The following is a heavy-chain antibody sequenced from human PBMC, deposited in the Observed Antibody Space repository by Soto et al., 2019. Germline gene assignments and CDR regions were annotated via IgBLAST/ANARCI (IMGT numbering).Heavy chain of an antibody. J-gene: IGHJ4*02. CDR1: GFTFSRFE. CDR2: ISSSGSTA. CDR3: TRDAWFPYLSFY. D-gene: IGHD3-10*01. V-gene: IGHV3-48*03. Sequence: XESLRLSCAASGFTFSRFELHWVRQAPGKGLEWISYISSSGSTAYYASSVEGRFTISRDNANNSVYLQMDSLRAEDTALYYCTRDAWFPYLSFYWGQGALVTVSS.